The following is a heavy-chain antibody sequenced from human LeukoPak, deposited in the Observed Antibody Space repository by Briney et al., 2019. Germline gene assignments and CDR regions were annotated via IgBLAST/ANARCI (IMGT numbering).Heavy chain of an antibody. V-gene: IGHV4-38-2*01. Sequence: SETLSLTCAVSGYSISSGYYWGWIRQPPGKGLEWIGSIYHSGSTYYNPSLKSRVTISVDTSKNQFSLKLSSVTAADTAMYYCARGVDSAKVGFWGQGALVTVSS. CDR1: GYSISSGYY. D-gene: IGHD3-3*01. CDR2: IYHSGST. J-gene: IGHJ4*02. CDR3: ARGVDSAKVGF.